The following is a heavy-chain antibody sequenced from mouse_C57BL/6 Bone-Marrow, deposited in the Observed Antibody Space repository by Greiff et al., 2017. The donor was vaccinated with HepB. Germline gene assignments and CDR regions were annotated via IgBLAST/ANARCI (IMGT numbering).Heavy chain of an antibody. V-gene: IGHV14-4*01. CDR3: TTLHYYGSSYDAKDG. Sequence: VQLKQSGAELVRPGASVKLSCTASGFNIKDDYMHWVKQRPEQGLEWIGWIDPENGDTEYASKFQGKATITADTSYNTAYLQLSSLTSEDPAVYYCTTLHYYGSSYDAKDGWGQGPSVTVSS. D-gene: IGHD1-1*01. J-gene: IGHJ4*01. CDR1: GFNIKDDY. CDR2: IDPENGDT.